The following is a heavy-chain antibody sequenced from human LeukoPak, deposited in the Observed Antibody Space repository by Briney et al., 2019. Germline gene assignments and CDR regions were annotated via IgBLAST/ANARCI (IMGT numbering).Heavy chain of an antibody. Sequence: GGSLRLSCSASGFTFSSFGWHWVRQAPGEGLEYVSAISSNGGSTYYADSVKGRFTISRDNSKNTLYLQMSSLRAEDTAVYYCVKDRVHDSSSYYGYGYWGQGTLVTVSS. CDR1: GFTFSSFG. V-gene: IGHV3-64D*09. D-gene: IGHD3-22*01. J-gene: IGHJ4*02. CDR3: VKDRVHDSSSYYGYGY. CDR2: ISSNGGST.